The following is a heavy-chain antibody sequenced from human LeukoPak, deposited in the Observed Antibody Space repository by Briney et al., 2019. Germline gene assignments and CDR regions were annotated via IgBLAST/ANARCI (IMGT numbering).Heavy chain of an antibody. J-gene: IGHJ4*02. V-gene: IGHV4-61*02. CDR3: ARNHASTSCYGY. D-gene: IGHD2-2*01. Sequence: PSETLSLTCTVSGGSISSASYYWSWIRQPAGRGLQWIGRIYTSGSTYYNPSLKSRVTISVDTSKNQFSLKLSSVTAADTAVYYCARNHASTSCYGYWGQGTLVTVSS. CDR2: IYTSGST. CDR1: GGSISSASYY.